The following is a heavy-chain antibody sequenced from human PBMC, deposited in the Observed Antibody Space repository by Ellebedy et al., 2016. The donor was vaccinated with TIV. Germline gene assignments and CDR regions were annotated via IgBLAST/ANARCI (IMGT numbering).Heavy chain of an antibody. Sequence: GESLKISXAASGFTFSSYWMSWVRQTPGKGLEWVVQINHDGSEKNYVDSVKGRFTIARDSAKNSLYLQMNSLRAEDTAVYYCARDLLHNWDEAPLFDYWGQGTLVTVSS. V-gene: IGHV3-7*01. D-gene: IGHD1-20*01. CDR3: ARDLLHNWDEAPLFDY. CDR1: GFTFSSYW. J-gene: IGHJ4*02. CDR2: INHDGSEK.